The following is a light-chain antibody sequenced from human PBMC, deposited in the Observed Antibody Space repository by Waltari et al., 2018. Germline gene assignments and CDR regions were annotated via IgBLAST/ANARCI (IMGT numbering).Light chain of an antibody. CDR2: SNT. CDR3: AAWDDSLNGVV. CDR1: SSNVGSNT. V-gene: IGLV1-44*01. Sequence: QSVLTQPPSASGTPGQRVTISCSGSSSNVGSNTVNWYQQLSGMAPKLLIYSNTQRPSGVPARFSGSKSGTSASLAISGLQSEDEADYYCAAWDDSLNGVVFGGGTKLTVL. J-gene: IGLJ2*01.